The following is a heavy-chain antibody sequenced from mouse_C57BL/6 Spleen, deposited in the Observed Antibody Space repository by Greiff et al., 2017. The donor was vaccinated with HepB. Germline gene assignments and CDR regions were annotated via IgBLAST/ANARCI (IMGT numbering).Heavy chain of an antibody. V-gene: IGHV1-81*01. CDR3: ASAAGDFDY. CDR1: GYTFTSYG. Sequence: VQLVESGAELARPGASVKLSCKASGYTFTSYGISWVKQRTGQGLEWIGEIYPRSGNTYYNEKFKGKATLTADKSSSTAYMELRSLTSEDAAVYFCASAAGDFDYWGQGTTLTVSS. D-gene: IGHD3-1*01. CDR2: IYPRSGNT. J-gene: IGHJ2*01.